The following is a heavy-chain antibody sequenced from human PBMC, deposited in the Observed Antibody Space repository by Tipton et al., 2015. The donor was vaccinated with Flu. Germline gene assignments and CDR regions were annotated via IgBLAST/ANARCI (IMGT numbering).Heavy chain of an antibody. J-gene: IGHJ4*02. CDR3: AGVRSSSGAGAFDD. Sequence: QVQLVQSGPEVKPSQTLSLTCTVSGGSINSDSFYWSWIRQSAGKELEWIGRIFVSGSTNYNPSLESRVTMSIDTSKNQFSLRLGSVTAADTAVYYCAGVRSSSGAGAFDDWGQGTLGTVSS. CDR2: IFVSGST. CDR1: GGSINSDSFY. V-gene: IGHV4-61*02. D-gene: IGHD6-13*01.